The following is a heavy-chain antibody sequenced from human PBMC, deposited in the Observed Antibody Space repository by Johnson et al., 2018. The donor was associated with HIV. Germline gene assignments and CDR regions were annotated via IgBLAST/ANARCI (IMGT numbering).Heavy chain of an antibody. V-gene: IGHV3-15*01. CDR3: TTKTTVVTLGFDI. Sequence: VQLVESGGGLVKPGGSLRLSCAASGFTFSNAWMSWVRQAPGKGLEWVARINRKTDGGTTDYAAPVTGRFTISRDDSKNTLYLQLNSLKTEDTAVYYCTTKTTVVTLGFDIWGQGTMVTVSS. J-gene: IGHJ3*02. D-gene: IGHD4-23*01. CDR2: INRKTDGGTT. CDR1: GFTFSNAW.